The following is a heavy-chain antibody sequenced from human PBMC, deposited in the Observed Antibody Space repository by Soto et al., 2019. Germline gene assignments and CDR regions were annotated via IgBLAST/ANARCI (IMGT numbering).Heavy chain of an antibody. D-gene: IGHD2-2*01. CDR3: ARDCISTSCVDWFDP. Sequence: GASVKVSCKASGYTFTNYGISWVRQAPGQGLEWMGWISAYNGNTNYAQKLQGRITMTTDTSTSTAYMELRSLRSDDTAVYYCARDCISTSCVDWFDPWGQGTLVTVSS. J-gene: IGHJ5*02. V-gene: IGHV1-18*01. CDR1: GYTFTNYG. CDR2: ISAYNGNT.